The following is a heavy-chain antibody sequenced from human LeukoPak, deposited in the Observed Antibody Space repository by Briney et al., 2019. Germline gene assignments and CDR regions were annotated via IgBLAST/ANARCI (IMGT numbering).Heavy chain of an antibody. D-gene: IGHD3-22*01. J-gene: IGHJ3*02. V-gene: IGHV1-24*01. Sequence: ASVKVSCKVSGYTLTELSMHWARQAPGKGLEWMGGFDPEDGETIYAQKFQGRVTMTEDTSTDTAYMELSSLRSEDTAVYYCATDINRDYYDSSGYSNAFDIWGQGTMVTVSS. CDR3: ATDINRDYYDSSGYSNAFDI. CDR1: GYTLTELS. CDR2: FDPEDGET.